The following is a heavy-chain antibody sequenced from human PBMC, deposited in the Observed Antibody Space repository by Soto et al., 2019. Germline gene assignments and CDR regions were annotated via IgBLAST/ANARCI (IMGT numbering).Heavy chain of an antibody. Sequence: GGSLKLSCAASGFTVSSKYMSWVRQAPGKGLEWVSLIQSGGSTYYADSVKGRFTISRDNSENTLYLQMNSLGVEDTALYYCARDREPDGIWTFDSWGQGTLVTVSS. D-gene: IGHD3-9*01. J-gene: IGHJ4*02. CDR1: GFTVSSKY. V-gene: IGHV3-66*01. CDR2: IQSGGST. CDR3: ARDREPDGIWTFDS.